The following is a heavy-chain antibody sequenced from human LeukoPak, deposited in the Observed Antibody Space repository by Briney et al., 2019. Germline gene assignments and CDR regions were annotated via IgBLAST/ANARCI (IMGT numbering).Heavy chain of an antibody. CDR3: TREPIFGGQYYFDY. CDR2: IRSKAYGGTT. J-gene: IGHJ4*02. D-gene: IGHD3-3*01. Sequence: PGGSLRLSCAASGFTFDDYGMSWVRQAPGKGLEWVGFIRSKAYGGTTEYAASVKGRFTISRDDSKSIAYLQMNSLKTEDTAVYYCTREPIFGGQYYFDYWGQGTLVTVSS. V-gene: IGHV3-49*04. CDR1: GFTFDDYG.